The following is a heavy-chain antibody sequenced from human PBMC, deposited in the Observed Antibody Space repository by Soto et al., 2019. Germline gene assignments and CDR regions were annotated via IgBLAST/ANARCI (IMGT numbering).Heavy chain of an antibody. J-gene: IGHJ5*02. CDR1: GGTFSSYA. D-gene: IGHD3-22*01. V-gene: IGHV1-69*13. Sequence: SVKVSCKASGGTFSSYAISWVRQAPGQGLEWMGGIIPIFGTANYAQKFQGRVTITADESTSTAYMELSSLRSEDTAVYYCAGRYDSSAMGFDPWGQGTLVTVSS. CDR2: IIPIFGTA. CDR3: AGRYDSSAMGFDP.